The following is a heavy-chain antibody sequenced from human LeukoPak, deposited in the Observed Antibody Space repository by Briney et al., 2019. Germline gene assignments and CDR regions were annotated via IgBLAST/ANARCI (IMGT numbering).Heavy chain of an antibody. Sequence: SETLSLTCAGYGGSFNGYYWSWIRQPAGKGLEWIGRIYTSGSTNYNPSLKSRVTISVDTSKNQFSLKLSSVTAADTAVYYCARVLVKGKEQGYYFDYWGQGTLVTVSS. D-gene: IGHD3-10*01. J-gene: IGHJ4*02. CDR1: GGSFNGYY. CDR3: ARVLVKGKEQGYYFDY. CDR2: IYTSGST. V-gene: IGHV4-59*10.